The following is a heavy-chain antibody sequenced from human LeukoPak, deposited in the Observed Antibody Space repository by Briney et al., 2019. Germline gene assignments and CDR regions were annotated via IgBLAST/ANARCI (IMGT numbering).Heavy chain of an antibody. CDR3: ARDPYGDYASGHAFDI. J-gene: IGHJ3*02. CDR1: GGTFSSYA. Sequence: ASVKVSCKASGGTFSSYAISWVRQAPGQGLEWMGWINPNSGGTNYAKKFQGRVTMTRDTSISTAYMDLSRLRSDDTAVYYCARDPYGDYASGHAFDIWGQGTMVTVSS. CDR2: INPNSGGT. V-gene: IGHV1-2*02. D-gene: IGHD4-17*01.